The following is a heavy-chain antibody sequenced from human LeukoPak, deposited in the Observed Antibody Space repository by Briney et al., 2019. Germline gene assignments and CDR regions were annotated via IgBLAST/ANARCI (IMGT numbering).Heavy chain of an antibody. CDR1: GFTFSSYA. Sequence: GGSLRLSCVGSGFTFSSYAMSWVRQIPGKGLEWVASINHNGNVNYYVDSVKGRFTISRDNAKNSLYLQMSNLRAEDTAVYFCARGGGLDVWGQGATVTVSS. CDR2: INHNGNVN. V-gene: IGHV3-7*03. CDR3: ARGGGLDV. J-gene: IGHJ6*02. D-gene: IGHD3-16*01.